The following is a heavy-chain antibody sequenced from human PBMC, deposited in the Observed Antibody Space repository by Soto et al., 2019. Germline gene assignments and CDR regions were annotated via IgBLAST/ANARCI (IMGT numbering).Heavy chain of an antibody. CDR1: GDSISSNIAA. Sequence: PLQSLSLTCAISGDSISSNIAASNWIRQSPSRGLDWLGSTSYRSKWHNDYAVSVKSRVTINPDTSKNQYSLLLNSVTPEDTAVYYCARAYSGPWGYYGMDVWGQGTTVTVSS. CDR3: ARAYSGPWGYYGMDV. D-gene: IGHD6-13*01. J-gene: IGHJ6*02. V-gene: IGHV6-1*01. CDR2: TSYRSKWHN.